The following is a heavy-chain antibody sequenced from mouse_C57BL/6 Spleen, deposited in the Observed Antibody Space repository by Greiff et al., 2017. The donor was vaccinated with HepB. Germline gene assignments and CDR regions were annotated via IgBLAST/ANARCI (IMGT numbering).Heavy chain of an antibody. V-gene: IGHV1-22*01. CDR2: INPNNGGT. J-gene: IGHJ1*03. D-gene: IGHD1-1*01. CDR3: AKALYYGSSYGYFDV. CDR1: GYTFTDYN. Sequence: EVQRVESGPELVKPGASVKMSCKASGYTFTDYNMHWVKQSHGKSLEWIGYINPNNGGTSYNQKFKGKATLTVNKSSSTAYMELRSLTSEDSAVYYCAKALYYGSSYGYFDVWGTGTTVTVSS.